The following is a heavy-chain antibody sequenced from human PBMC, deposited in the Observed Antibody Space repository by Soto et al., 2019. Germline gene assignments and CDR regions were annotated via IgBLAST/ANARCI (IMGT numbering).Heavy chain of an antibody. V-gene: IGHV3-48*01. CDR3: TRDPSWPSDV. Sequence: GSLRLSCAASGFTFSSYSMNWVRQAPGKGLEWVSYISASSSTIYYADSVKGRFTISRDNAKNSLFLQMNSLRAEDTAVYYCTRDPSWPSDVWGQGTTVTVSS. CDR2: ISASSSTI. CDR1: GFTFSSYS. J-gene: IGHJ6*02.